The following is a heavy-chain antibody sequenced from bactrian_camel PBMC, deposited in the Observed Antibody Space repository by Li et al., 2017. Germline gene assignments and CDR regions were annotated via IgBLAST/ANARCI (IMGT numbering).Heavy chain of an antibody. V-gene: IGHV3S53*01. Sequence: VQLVESGAGSVEAGGSVRLSCTASGYTDSVNVMGWWRQAAGKEREGVACISTGGGDTMYADAVKGRFTISHDKASNTVYQQMDNLQPEDTAMYQCMAERFSGLNVFMEYGGSWRGPGTQVTVS. D-gene: IGHD6*01. CDR3: MAERFSGLNVFMEYGGSW. CDR1: GYTDSVNV. J-gene: IGHJ4*01. CDR2: ISTGGGDT.